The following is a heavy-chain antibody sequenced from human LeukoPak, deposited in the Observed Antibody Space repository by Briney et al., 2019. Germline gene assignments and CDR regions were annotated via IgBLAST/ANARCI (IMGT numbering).Heavy chain of an antibody. Sequence: GRSLRLSCAASGFTFSSYGMHWVRQAPGKGLEWVAVIWYDGSNKYYSDSVDGRFIISRENDKNSLYLQMNSLRAGDTAVYYCARWGITIGNYGLDVWGQGTTVIVSS. V-gene: IGHV3-33*01. D-gene: IGHD1-14*01. CDR3: ARWGITIGNYGLDV. CDR1: GFTFSSYG. J-gene: IGHJ6*02. CDR2: IWYDGSNK.